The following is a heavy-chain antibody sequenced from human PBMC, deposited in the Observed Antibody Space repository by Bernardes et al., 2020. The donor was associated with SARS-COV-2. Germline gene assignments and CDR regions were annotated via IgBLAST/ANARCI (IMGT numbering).Heavy chain of an antibody. CDR1: RDSMRTEAW. V-gene: IGHV4-4*02. J-gene: IGHJ4*02. D-gene: IGHD1-26*01. CDR3: ATSGGTSPGYIVGHF. Sequence: SETLSLTCSDSRDSMRTEAWWSWVRQPPGKGLEWIGEVSHRGTTNYKPSLKSRVTMSIDMSKRQLSLNLNSVTAADTAVYYCATSGGTSPGYIVGHFWGQGILVTVSS. CDR2: VSHRGTT.